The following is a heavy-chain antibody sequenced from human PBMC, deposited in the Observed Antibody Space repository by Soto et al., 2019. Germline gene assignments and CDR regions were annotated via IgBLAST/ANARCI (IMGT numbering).Heavy chain of an antibody. V-gene: IGHV3-23*01. J-gene: IGHJ4*02. D-gene: IGHD3-9*01. CDR3: AKGDYDILTGYYIAVNFDY. CDR1: GFTFSSYA. Sequence: GGSLRLSCAASGFTFSSYAMSWVRQAPGKGLEWVSAISGSGGSTYYADSVKGRFTISRDNSKNTLYLQMNSLRAEDTAVYYCAKGDYDILTGYYIAVNFDYWGQGTLVTVSS. CDR2: ISGSGGST.